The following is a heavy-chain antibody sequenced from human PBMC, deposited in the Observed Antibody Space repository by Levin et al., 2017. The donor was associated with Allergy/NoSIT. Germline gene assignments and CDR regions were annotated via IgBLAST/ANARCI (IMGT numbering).Heavy chain of an antibody. CDR3: ARGGDLLYFDS. J-gene: IGHJ4*02. CDR2: IYSGGRT. D-gene: IGHD2-21*02. V-gene: IGHV3-66*01. Sequence: GESLKISCAASGFTVSSNYMTWVRQAPGKGLEWVSIIYSGGRTYYADSVKGRFTISRDNSKNTLYLQMNSLRAEDTAVYYCARGGDLLYFDSWGQGTLVTVSS. CDR1: GFTVSSNY.